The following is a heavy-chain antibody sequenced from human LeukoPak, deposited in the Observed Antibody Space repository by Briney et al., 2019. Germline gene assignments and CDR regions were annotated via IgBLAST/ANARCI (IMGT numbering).Heavy chain of an antibody. D-gene: IGHD3-9*01. V-gene: IGHV4-30-4*01. J-gene: IGHJ3*02. CDR2: FSYSGST. CDR1: GGSISSGDYY. CDR3: ARDGGYFGAFDI. Sequence: SETLSLTCTVSGGSISSGDYYWNWIRQPPGKGLEWIGYFSYSGSTYYNPSLKSRVTISVDTSKNQFSLKLTSVTAADTAVYYCARDGGYFGAFDIWGQGTMVTVS.